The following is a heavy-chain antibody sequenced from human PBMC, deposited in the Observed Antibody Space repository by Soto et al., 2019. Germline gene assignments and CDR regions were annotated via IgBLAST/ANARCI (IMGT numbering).Heavy chain of an antibody. Sequence: GGSLRLSCAASGFTFSSYAMSWVRQAPGKGLEWVSAISGSGGSTYYADSVKGRFTISRDNSKNTLYLQMNSLRAEDTAVYYCAKTYDIWSGSGWEGMDVWGQGTTVTVSS. V-gene: IGHV3-23*01. J-gene: IGHJ6*02. CDR1: GFTFSSYA. CDR3: AKTYDIWSGSGWEGMDV. D-gene: IGHD3-3*01. CDR2: ISGSGGST.